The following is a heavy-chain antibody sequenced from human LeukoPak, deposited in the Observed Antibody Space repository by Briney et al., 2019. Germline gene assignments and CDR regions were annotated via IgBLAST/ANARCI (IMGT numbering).Heavy chain of an antibody. CDR3: ARGRAAGTFWLDY. Sequence: GASVKVSCKASGYTVSSYGICWVRQAPGQGLEWMGWISGNNGITNYAQKVQGRVTMTTDTSTSTAYMELRSLRSDDTAVYYCARGRAAGTFWLDYWGQGTLVTVSS. J-gene: IGHJ4*02. CDR1: GYTVSSYG. CDR2: ISGNNGIT. D-gene: IGHD6-13*01. V-gene: IGHV1-18*01.